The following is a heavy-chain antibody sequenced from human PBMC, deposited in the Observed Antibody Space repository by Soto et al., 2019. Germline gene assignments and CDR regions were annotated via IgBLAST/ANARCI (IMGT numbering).Heavy chain of an antibody. CDR1: GGSPSTGEHY. J-gene: IGHJ6*02. CDR3: ARAYSYYGSGSLDYGMDV. V-gene: IGHV4-31*03. D-gene: IGHD3-10*01. Sequence: SETLCLSCSVSGGSPSTGEHYVSRILQHPVKGLEWIGYIYYSGSTYYNPSLKSRVTISVDTSKNQFSLKLSSVTAADTAVYYCARAYSYYGSGSLDYGMDVWGQGTTVT. CDR2: IYYSGST.